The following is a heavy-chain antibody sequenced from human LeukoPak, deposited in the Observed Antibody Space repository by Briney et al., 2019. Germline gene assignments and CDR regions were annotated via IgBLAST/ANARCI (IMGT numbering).Heavy chain of an antibody. Sequence: SETLSLTCTVSGGSISSGGYYWSWIRQHPGKGLEWIGYIYYSGSTYYNPSLKSRVTISVDTSKNQFSLKLSSVTAADTAVYYCATLHQGGPPAHDAFDIWGQGTMVTVSS. V-gene: IGHV4-31*03. CDR3: ATLHQGGPPAHDAFDI. J-gene: IGHJ3*02. CDR1: GGSISSGGYY. CDR2: IYYSGST. D-gene: IGHD2-2*01.